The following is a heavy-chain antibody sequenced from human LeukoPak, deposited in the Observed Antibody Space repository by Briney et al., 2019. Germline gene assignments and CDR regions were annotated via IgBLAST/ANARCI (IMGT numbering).Heavy chain of an antibody. CDR1: GFTFSSYA. D-gene: IGHD3-10*01. CDR3: ARLHHYYYGSGSYCDY. CDR2: ISSSSSYI. Sequence: GGSLRLSCSASGFTFSSYAMHWVRQAPGKGLEWVSSISSSSSYIYYADSVKGRFTISRDNAKNSLYLQMNSLRAEDTAVYYCARLHHYYYGSGSYCDYWGQGSLVTVSS. V-gene: IGHV3-21*01. J-gene: IGHJ4*02.